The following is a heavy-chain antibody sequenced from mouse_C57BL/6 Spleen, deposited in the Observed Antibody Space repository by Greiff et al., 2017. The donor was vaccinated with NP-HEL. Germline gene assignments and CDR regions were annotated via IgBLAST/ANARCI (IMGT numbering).Heavy chain of an antibody. CDR2: INPYNGDT. CDR1: GYTFTGYF. CDR3: ARTGGDFKASEFDY. V-gene: IGHV1-37*01. Sequence: VQLQQSGPELVKPGASVKISCKASGYTFTGYFMNWVKQSHGQSLEWIGRINPYNGDTIYNQKFKGKATLTVDKSSSTAYMELLSLTSEDSAVYYCARTGGDFKASEFDYWGQGTLVTVSA. J-gene: IGHJ3*01.